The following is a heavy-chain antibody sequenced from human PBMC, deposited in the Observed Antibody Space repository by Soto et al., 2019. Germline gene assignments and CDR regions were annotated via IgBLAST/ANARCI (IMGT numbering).Heavy chain of an antibody. V-gene: IGHV1-18*01. CDR1: GYTFTSYG. CDR2: ISAYNTNT. J-gene: IGHJ4*02. Sequence: ASVKVSCKASGYTFTSYGISWVRQAPGQGLEWMGWISAYNTNTNYAQKLQGRVTMTTDTSTSTSYMELRSLRSDDTAVYFCARDRLGATGDYWGRGTLVTVSS. D-gene: IGHD1-26*01. CDR3: ARDRLGATGDY.